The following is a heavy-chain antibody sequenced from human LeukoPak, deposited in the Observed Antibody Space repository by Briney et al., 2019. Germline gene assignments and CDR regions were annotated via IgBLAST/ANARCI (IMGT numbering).Heavy chain of an antibody. V-gene: IGHV4-59*01. Sequence: SETLSLTCPVSGGSISSYYWSWIRPPPGKGLEWIGYIYDSGSTDYNPSLKSRVTISVDTSKNQFSLKLSSVTAADTAVYYCTRGSSSWLYWGQGTLVTVSS. CDR2: IYDSGST. J-gene: IGHJ4*02. CDR3: TRGSSSWLY. CDR1: GGSISSYY. D-gene: IGHD6-13*01.